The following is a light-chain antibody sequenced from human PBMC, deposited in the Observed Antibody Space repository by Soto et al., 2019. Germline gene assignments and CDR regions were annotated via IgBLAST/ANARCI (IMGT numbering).Light chain of an antibody. CDR1: QTVRSY. CDR3: QRYNNWPLT. Sequence: EIVMTQSPATLSVSPGERATLSCRASQTVRSYLAWSQQKPGQAPSLLIYGASTRPTGIPARFSGSGSGTEFTLTISSLPFEDFALYYWQRYNNWPLTFGGGTKAEI. J-gene: IGKJ4*01. V-gene: IGKV3-15*01. CDR2: GAS.